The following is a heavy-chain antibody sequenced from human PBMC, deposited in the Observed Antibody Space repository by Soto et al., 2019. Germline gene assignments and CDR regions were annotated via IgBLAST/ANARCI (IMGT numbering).Heavy chain of an antibody. CDR1: GYTFTSYY. D-gene: IGHD3-9*01. V-gene: IGHV1-46*01. CDR3: ARDSNILALHY. J-gene: IGHJ4*02. CDR2: INPSGGST. Sequence: QVQLVQSGAEVKKPGASVKVSCKASGYTFTSYYMHWVRQAPGQGLEWMGIINPSGGSTSYAQKGPGRVTMTRDTSASTVYMELSSLRSEDTAVYYGARDSNILALHYGGKGTLVTVSS.